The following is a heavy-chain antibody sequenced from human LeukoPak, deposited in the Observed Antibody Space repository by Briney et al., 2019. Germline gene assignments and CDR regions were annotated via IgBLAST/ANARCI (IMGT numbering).Heavy chain of an antibody. CDR1: GFTFSSYG. CDR3: ARGSGIITGIDE. J-gene: IGHJ4*02. V-gene: IGHV3-30*03. D-gene: IGHD6-25*01. Sequence: PGRSLRLSCAASGFTFSSYGMHWVRQAPGKGLEWVAVMSYDGSNKYYADSVKGRFTISRDNSKNTLYLQMNSLRAEDTAVYYCARGSGIITGIDEWGQGTLVTVSS. CDR2: MSYDGSNK.